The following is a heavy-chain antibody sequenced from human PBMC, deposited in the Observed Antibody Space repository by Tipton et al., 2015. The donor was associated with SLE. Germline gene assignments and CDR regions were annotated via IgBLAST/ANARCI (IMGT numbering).Heavy chain of an antibody. CDR1: GFTFSSYS. CDR3: ARDRGTGWYRDAFDI. V-gene: IGHV3-48*04. CDR2: ISSSGSTI. J-gene: IGHJ3*02. D-gene: IGHD6-19*01. Sequence: SLRLSCAASGFTFSSYSMNWVRQAPGKGLEWVSYISSSGSTIYYADSVKGRFTISRDNAKKSLFLQMNSLRAEDTAVYYCARDRGTGWYRDAFDIWGQGTMVTVSS.